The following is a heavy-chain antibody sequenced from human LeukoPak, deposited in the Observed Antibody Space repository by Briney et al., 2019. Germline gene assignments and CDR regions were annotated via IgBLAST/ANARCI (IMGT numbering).Heavy chain of an antibody. CDR1: GFTFSGDW. D-gene: IGHD7-27*01. CDR3: AKFADPGV. CDR2: IDQDESER. V-gene: IGHV3-7*01. Sequence: GGSLRPSCVTSGFTFSGDWMSWVRQAPGKGLEWVANIDQDESERFVVDSMRGRVTISRDNAKNTLYLQMNSLRAEDTAVYYCAKFADPGVWGQGTMVTVSS. J-gene: IGHJ3*01.